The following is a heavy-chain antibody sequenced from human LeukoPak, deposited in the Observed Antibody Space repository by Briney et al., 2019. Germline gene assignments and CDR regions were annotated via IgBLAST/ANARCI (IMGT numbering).Heavy chain of an antibody. CDR3: AAQGGRTGACDP. D-gene: IGHD3/OR15-3a*01. V-gene: IGHV3-64*01. CDR1: GFTFSGCV. CDR2: IDPNGEAS. Sequence: PGGSLRLSCAASGFTFSGCVMLWVRQAPGMGLEYVSSIDPNGEASYYANSVKGRFSISRDNSNNMLYLQMGSLTSADMGVYYCAAQGGRTGACDPWGQGTLVTVAS. J-gene: IGHJ5*02.